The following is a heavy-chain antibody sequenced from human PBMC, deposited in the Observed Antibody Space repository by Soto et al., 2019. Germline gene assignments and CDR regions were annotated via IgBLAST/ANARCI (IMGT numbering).Heavy chain of an antibody. CDR3: ARGPLYYDSSGYCLYY. V-gene: IGHV1-8*01. D-gene: IGHD3-22*01. Sequence: ASVKVSCKASGYTFTSYDMNWVRRATGQGLEWMGWMNPNSGNTGYAQKFQGRVTMTRNTSISTAYMELSSLRSEDTAVYYCARGPLYYDSSGYCLYYWGQGTLVTVSS. J-gene: IGHJ4*02. CDR1: GYTFTSYD. CDR2: MNPNSGNT.